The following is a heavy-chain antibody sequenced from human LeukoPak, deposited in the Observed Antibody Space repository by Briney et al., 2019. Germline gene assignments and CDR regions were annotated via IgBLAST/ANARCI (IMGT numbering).Heavy chain of an antibody. CDR1: GFTFSGSA. D-gene: IGHD1/OR15-1a*01. CDR2: IRSKANSYAT. Sequence: GGSLRLSCAASGFTFSGSAMHWVRQASGKGLEWVGRIRSKANSYATAYAASVKGRFTISRDDSKNTAYLQMNSLKTEDTAVYYCKLATGVGTTFIDYWGQGTLVTVSS. V-gene: IGHV3-73*01. J-gene: IGHJ4*02. CDR3: KLATGVGTTFIDY.